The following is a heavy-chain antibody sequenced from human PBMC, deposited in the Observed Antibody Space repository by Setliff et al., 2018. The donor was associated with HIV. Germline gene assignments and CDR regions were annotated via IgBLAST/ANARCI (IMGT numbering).Heavy chain of an antibody. Sequence: ASVKVSCKASGYTFTSYGISWVRQAPGQGLEWMGWISAYNGNTNYAQKLQGRVSMTTDTSTSTAYMELRSLRSDDTAVYYCARDVDYTDAFDIWGQGTMVTVSS. J-gene: IGHJ3*02. CDR1: GYTFTSYG. V-gene: IGHV1-18*01. D-gene: IGHD4-4*01. CDR3: ARDVDYTDAFDI. CDR2: ISAYNGNT.